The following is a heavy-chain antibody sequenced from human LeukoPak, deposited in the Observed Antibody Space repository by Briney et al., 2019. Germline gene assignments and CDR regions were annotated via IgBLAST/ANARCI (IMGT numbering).Heavy chain of an antibody. CDR3: AKEGCGGDCYSGYYYYYYYMDV. D-gene: IGHD2-21*02. Sequence: PGGSLRLSCAASGFTFSSYWMSWVRQAPGKGLEWVANIKQDGSEKYYVDSVKGRFTISRDNAKNSLYLQMNSLRAEDTAVYYCAKEGCGGDCYSGYYYYYYYMDVWGKGTTVTISS. V-gene: IGHV3-7*01. CDR1: GFTFSSYW. J-gene: IGHJ6*03. CDR2: IKQDGSEK.